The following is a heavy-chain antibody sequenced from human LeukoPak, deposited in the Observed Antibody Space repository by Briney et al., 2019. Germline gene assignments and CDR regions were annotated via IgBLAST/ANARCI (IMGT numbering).Heavy chain of an antibody. Sequence: GESLKMSCKGSGYSFTSYWIGWVRQMPGKGLEWMGIIYPGDSDTRYSPSFQGQVTISADKSISTAYLQWSSLKASDTAMYYCARVYGHYYYGMDVWGQGTTVTVSS. CDR2: IYPGDSDT. CDR3: ARVYGHYYYGMDV. J-gene: IGHJ6*02. V-gene: IGHV5-51*01. CDR1: GYSFTSYW. D-gene: IGHD3-10*01.